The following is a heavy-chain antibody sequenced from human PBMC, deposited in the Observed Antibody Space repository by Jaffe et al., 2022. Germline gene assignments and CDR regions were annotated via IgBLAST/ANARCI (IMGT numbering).Heavy chain of an antibody. CDR2: IRYDGSNK. V-gene: IGHV3-30*02. D-gene: IGHD5-18*01. Sequence: QVQLVESGGGVVQPGGSLRLSCAASGFTFSSYGMHWVRQAPGKGLEWVAFIRYDGSNKYYADSVKGRFTISRDNSKNTLYLQMNSLRAEDTAVYYCAKDLDTAMATGFDYWGQGTLVTVSS. J-gene: IGHJ4*02. CDR1: GFTFSSYG. CDR3: AKDLDTAMATGFDY.